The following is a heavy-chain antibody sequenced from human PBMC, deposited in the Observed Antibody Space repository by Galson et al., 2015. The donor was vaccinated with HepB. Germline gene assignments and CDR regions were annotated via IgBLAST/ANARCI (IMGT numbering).Heavy chain of an antibody. V-gene: IGHV3-30*02. Sequence: SLRLSCAASGFTFSSYGMHWVRQAPGKGLEWVAFIRSGGNYKDYVDSVKGRFTISRDNSENTLYLQMNSLRPEDTAVYYCAKDLKSGYYYDIAGPVWFDPWGQGTLVTVSS. CDR3: AKDLKSGYYYDIAGPVWFDP. CDR1: GFTFSSYG. CDR2: IRSGGNYK. D-gene: IGHD3-22*01. J-gene: IGHJ5*02.